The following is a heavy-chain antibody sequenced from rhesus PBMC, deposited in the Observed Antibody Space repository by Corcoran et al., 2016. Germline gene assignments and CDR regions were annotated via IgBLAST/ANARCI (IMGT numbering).Heavy chain of an antibody. Sequence: QVQLQESCPGLVKPSETLSLNCAVSGGSISSNYCSWIRPSPGKWLAWVGYIYGGSGSTRYNPSLKSRGTMSTDTSKNQFSLKLSSVTAADTAVYYCARDPQRPCGIYCYEDFDYWGQGVLVTVSS. J-gene: IGHJ4*01. CDR1: GGSISSNY. CDR2: IYGGSGST. V-gene: IGHV4-147*01. CDR3: ARDPQRPCGIYCYEDFDY. D-gene: IGHD2-27*01.